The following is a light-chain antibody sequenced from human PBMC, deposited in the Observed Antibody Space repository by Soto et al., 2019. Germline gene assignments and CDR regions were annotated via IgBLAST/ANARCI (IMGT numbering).Light chain of an antibody. V-gene: IGLV2-23*02. Sequence: QSALTQPASVSGSPGQSIAISCTGTSSNVGGYNFVSWYQQHPGKPPKLLIYEVNKPPSGVSNRFSGSKSDNTAALTISGLQAEDEADYYCCSYGGDRIFGGGTKLTVL. CDR3: CSYGGDRI. CDR1: SSNVGGYNF. J-gene: IGLJ2*01. CDR2: EVN.